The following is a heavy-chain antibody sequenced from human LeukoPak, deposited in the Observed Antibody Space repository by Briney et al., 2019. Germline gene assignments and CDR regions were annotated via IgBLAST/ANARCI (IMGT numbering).Heavy chain of an antibody. V-gene: IGHV1-3*01. CDR1: GYTFTSYA. Sequence: VASVKVSCKASGYTFTSYAMHWVRQAPGQRLEWMGWINAGNGNTKYSQKFQGRVTITRDTSASTAYMELSSLRSEDTAVYYCATALSYEILPGSNWFDPWAREPWSPSPQ. J-gene: IGHJ5*02. D-gene: IGHD3-9*01. CDR3: ATALSYEILPGSNWFDP. CDR2: INAGNGNT.